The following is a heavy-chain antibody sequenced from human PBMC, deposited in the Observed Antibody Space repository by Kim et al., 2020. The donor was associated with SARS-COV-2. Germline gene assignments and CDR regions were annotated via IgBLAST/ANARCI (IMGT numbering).Heavy chain of an antibody. J-gene: IGHJ5*02. CDR1: GYTFTSYG. D-gene: IGHD6-19*01. Sequence: ASVKVSCKASGYTFTSYGISWVRQAPGQGLEWMGWISAYNGNTNYAQKLQGRVTMTTDTSTSTAYMELRSLRSDDTAVYYCARDRSLWLVERSWFDPWGQGTLVTVSS. V-gene: IGHV1-18*01. CDR2: ISAYNGNT. CDR3: ARDRSLWLVERSWFDP.